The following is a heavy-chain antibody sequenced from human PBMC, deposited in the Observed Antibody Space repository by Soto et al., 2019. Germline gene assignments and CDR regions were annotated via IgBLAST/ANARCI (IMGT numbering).Heavy chain of an antibody. CDR1: GFTFSSYA. CDR2: ISGSGGST. D-gene: IGHD6-13*01. V-gene: IGHV3-23*01. J-gene: IGHJ5*02. CDR3: AKDPRSFSSSWYNWFDP. Sequence: GGSLRLSCAASGFTFSSYAMSWVRQAPGKGLEWVSAISGSGGSTYYADSVKGRFTISRDNSKNTLYLQMNSLRAEDTAVYYCAKDPRSFSSSWYNWFDPWGQGTLVTVSS.